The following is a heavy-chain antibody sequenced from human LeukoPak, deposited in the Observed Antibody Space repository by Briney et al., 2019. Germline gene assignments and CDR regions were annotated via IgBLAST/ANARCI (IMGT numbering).Heavy chain of an antibody. CDR1: GFTFSSYW. V-gene: IGHV3-7*01. CDR2: IKQDGGEK. Sequence: GGSLRLSCAASGFTFSSYWMSWVRQAPGKGLEWVANIKQDGGEKYSVDSVKGRFTISKENAKNSLYLHMNSLRAEDTALYYCARDFRSSEYWGQETLVTVSS. J-gene: IGHJ4*02. CDR3: ARDFRSSEY. D-gene: IGHD6-13*01.